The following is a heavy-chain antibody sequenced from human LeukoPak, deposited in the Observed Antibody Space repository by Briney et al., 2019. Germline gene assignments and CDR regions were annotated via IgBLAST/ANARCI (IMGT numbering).Heavy chain of an antibody. V-gene: IGHV1-69*13. J-gene: IGHJ4*02. CDR1: GYTLTELS. CDR3: ARAVGDYGWYFDY. Sequence: ASVKVSCKVSGYTLTELSMHWVRQAPGQGLEWMGGIIPIFGTANYAQKFQGRVTITADESTSTAYMELSSLRSEDTAVYYCARAVGDYGWYFDYWGQGTLVTVSS. CDR2: IIPIFGTA. D-gene: IGHD4-17*01.